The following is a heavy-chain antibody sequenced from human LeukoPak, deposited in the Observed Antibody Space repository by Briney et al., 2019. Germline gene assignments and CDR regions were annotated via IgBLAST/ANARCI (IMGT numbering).Heavy chain of an antibody. Sequence: SETLSLACAVYGGSFSGFYWSWIRQPPGKGLEWIGEINHRGSTNYNPSLKSRVTISVDTSKNQLSLKLSSVTAADTAVYYCARHREPNFDYWGLGTLVTVSS. CDR2: INHRGST. D-gene: IGHD5-24*01. V-gene: IGHV4-34*01. CDR1: GGSFSGFY. CDR3: ARHREPNFDY. J-gene: IGHJ4*02.